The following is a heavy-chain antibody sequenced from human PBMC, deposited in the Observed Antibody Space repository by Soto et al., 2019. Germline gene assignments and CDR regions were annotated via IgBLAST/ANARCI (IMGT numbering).Heavy chain of an antibody. CDR3: AGPGQLYYDSSEAAFDI. CDR1: GFTFSDYY. CDR2: ISSSGSTI. V-gene: IGHV3-11*01. D-gene: IGHD3-22*01. J-gene: IGHJ3*02. Sequence: NPGGSLRLSCAASGFTFSDYYMSWIRQAPGKGLEWVSYISSSGSTIYYADSVKGRFTISRDNAKNSLYLQMNSLRAEDTAVYYCAGPGQLYYDSSEAAFDIWGQGTMVTVSS.